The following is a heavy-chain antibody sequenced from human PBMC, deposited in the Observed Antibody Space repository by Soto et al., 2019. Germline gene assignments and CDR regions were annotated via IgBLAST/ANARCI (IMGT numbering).Heavy chain of an antibody. J-gene: IGHJ6*02. CDR3: ASDLRIAAAGSLYYYYGMDV. CDR1: GFTFSSYW. Sequence: EVQLVESGGGLVQPGGSLRLSCAASGFTFSSYWMSWVRQAPGKGLEWVANIKQDGSEKYYVDSVKGRFTISRDNAKNSLYLQMNSLRAEDTAVYYCASDLRIAAAGSLYYYYGMDVWGQGTTVTVSS. V-gene: IGHV3-7*03. CDR2: IKQDGSEK. D-gene: IGHD6-13*01.